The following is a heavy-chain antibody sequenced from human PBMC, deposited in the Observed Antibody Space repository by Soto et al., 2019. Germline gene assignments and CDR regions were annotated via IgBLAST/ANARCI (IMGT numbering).Heavy chain of an antibody. V-gene: IGHV3-21*01. CDR3: ASVPQPLGYCSGGSCYSVDY. Sequence: EGSLRLSCAASGFTFSSYSMNWVRQAPGKGLEWVSSISSSSSYIYYADSVKGRFTISRDNAKNSLYLQMNSLRAEDTAVYYCASVPQPLGYCSGGSCYSVDYWGQGTLVTVSS. D-gene: IGHD2-15*01. CDR2: ISSSSSYI. J-gene: IGHJ4*02. CDR1: GFTFSSYS.